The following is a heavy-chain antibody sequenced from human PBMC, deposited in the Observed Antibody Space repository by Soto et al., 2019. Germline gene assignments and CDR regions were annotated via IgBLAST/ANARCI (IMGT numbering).Heavy chain of an antibody. CDR3: AKDPPGVVEDNWFDP. Sequence: PGGSLRLSCAASGFTFSSYAMSWVRQAPGKGLEWVSAFSGSGGSTYYADSVKGRFTISRDNPKNTLYLQMNSLRAEDTAVYYCAKDPPGVVEDNWFDPWGQGTLVTVSS. CDR1: GFTFSSYA. CDR2: FSGSGGST. J-gene: IGHJ5*02. D-gene: IGHD2-15*01. V-gene: IGHV3-23*01.